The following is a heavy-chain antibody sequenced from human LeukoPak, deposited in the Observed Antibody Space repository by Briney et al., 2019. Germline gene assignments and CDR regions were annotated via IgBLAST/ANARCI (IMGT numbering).Heavy chain of an antibody. CDR2: ISSSSNYR. D-gene: IGHD1-20*01. Sequence: GGALRLSCAASGFTFSSYSMNWVRQAPGKGLEWVSSISSSSNYRYYADSGKGQFTLSKDNANSSLYLQMNSLRAEDTAVYYCARDSNSWNDRHLDYWGQGTLVTVSS. CDR1: GFTFSSYS. CDR3: ARDSNSWNDRHLDY. J-gene: IGHJ4*02. V-gene: IGHV3-21*01.